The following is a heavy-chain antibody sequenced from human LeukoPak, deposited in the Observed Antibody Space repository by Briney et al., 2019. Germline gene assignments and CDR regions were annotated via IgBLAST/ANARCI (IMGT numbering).Heavy chain of an antibody. CDR3: ARDRSGWYDGFDP. Sequence: SETLSLTCTVSGGSISSHYWGWIRQPPGKGLEWIGEIYHSGSTNYNPSLKSRVTISVDKSKNQFSLKLSSVTAADTAVYYCARDRSGWYDGFDPWGQGTLVTVSS. CDR1: GGSISSHY. CDR2: IYHSGST. D-gene: IGHD6-19*01. J-gene: IGHJ5*02. V-gene: IGHV4-59*11.